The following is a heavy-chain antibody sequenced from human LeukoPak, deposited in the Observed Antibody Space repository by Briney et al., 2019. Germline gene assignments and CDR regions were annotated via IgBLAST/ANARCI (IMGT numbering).Heavy chain of an antibody. CDR3: AKDPGKFCSSTSCYGGNWFDP. J-gene: IGHJ5*02. D-gene: IGHD2-2*01. CDR1: GLTFSSYA. CDR2: ISGSGGST. V-gene: IGHV3-23*01. Sequence: PGGSLTPSRAPSGLTFSSYAMSSVRQAPGKGLEWVSAISGSGGSTNYAASVKGRFTISRDNSKNTLYLQMNSLRAEDTAVYYCAKDPGKFCSSTSCYGGNWFDPWGQGTLVTVSS.